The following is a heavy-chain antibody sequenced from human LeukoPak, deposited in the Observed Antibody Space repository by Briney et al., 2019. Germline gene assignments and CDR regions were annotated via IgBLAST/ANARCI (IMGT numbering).Heavy chain of an antibody. CDR1: GFTFSDYS. CDR3: ARVRGYYFDD. J-gene: IGHJ4*02. V-gene: IGHV3-11*05. Sequence: GGSLRLSCAASGFTFSDYSMSWVRQAPGKGLEWVSYISTSSSYTKYADSVKGRFTISRDNAKNSLYLQMNSLRGKTTAVYYCARVRGYYFDDWGQGTLVTVSS. CDR2: ISTSSSYT.